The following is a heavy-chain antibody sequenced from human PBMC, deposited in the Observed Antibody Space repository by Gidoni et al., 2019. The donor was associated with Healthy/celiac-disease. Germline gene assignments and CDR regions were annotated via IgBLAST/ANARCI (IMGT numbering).Heavy chain of an antibody. V-gene: IGHV4-39*01. J-gene: IGHJ2*01. CDR3: AGCTRGWYFDL. CDR2: IYYSGST. Sequence: QLQLQESGPGLVKPSETLSLTCPVSGGSISSSSYYWGWIRQPPGKGLEWIGSIYYSGSTYYNPSLKSRVTISVDTSKNQFSLKLSSVTAADTAVYYCAGCTRGWYFDLWGRGTLVTVSS. CDR1: GGSISSSSYY. D-gene: IGHD2-8*01.